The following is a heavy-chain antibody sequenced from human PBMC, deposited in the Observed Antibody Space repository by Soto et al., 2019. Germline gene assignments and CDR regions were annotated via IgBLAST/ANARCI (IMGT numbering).Heavy chain of an antibody. V-gene: IGHV1-69*01. J-gene: IGHJ5*02. CDR3: AIESYGSSGYFHRWCDP. CDR2: IIPIFGTA. CDR1: GGTFSSYA. D-gene: IGHD3-22*01. Sequence: QVQLVQSGAEVKKPGSSVKVSCKASGGTFSSYAISWVRHAPGQGLEWMGGIIPIFGTANYAQKFQGRVTITADESTSTAYVELSSLRSEDTAVYYCAIESYGSSGYFHRWCDPWGQGTLVTVSS.